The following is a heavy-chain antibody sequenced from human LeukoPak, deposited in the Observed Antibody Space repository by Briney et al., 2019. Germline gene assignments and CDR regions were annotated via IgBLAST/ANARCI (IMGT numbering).Heavy chain of an antibody. D-gene: IGHD2-2*01. CDR3: ARDYCSSTSCYRGYFDL. V-gene: IGHV3-23*01. CDR2: ISGSGGST. Sequence: GGSLRLSCAASGFTFSSYAMSWVRQAPGKGLEWVSAISGSGGSTYYADSVKGRFTISRDNSKSTLYLQMNSLRAEDTAVYYCARDYCSSTSCYRGYFDLWGRGTLVTVSS. J-gene: IGHJ2*01. CDR1: GFTFSSYA.